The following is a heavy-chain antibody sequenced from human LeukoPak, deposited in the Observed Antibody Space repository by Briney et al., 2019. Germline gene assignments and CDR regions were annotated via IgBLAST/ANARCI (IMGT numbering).Heavy chain of an antibody. CDR3: ARDFHRRLYDSSGYYPY. V-gene: IGHV3-23*01. Sequence: GGTLRLSCAASGFTFSSFGMSWVRQAPGKGLEWVSAISSTGGTAYYADSVKGRFTISRDNAKNSLYLQMNSLRAEDTAVYYCARDFHRRLYDSSGYYPYWGQGTLVTVSS. CDR2: ISSTGGTA. J-gene: IGHJ4*02. D-gene: IGHD3-22*01. CDR1: GFTFSSFG.